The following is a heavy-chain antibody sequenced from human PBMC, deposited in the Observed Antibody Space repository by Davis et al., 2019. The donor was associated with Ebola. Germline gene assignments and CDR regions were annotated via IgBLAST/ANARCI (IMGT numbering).Heavy chain of an antibody. V-gene: IGHV4-59*01. CDR3: AKTSRRLSGMDV. J-gene: IGHJ6*02. Sequence: SETLSLTCTVSGGSISSYYWSWIRYPPGKGLEWIGYIYYSGSTNYNPSLKSRVTISVDTSKNQFSLKLSSVTAADTAVYYCAKTSRRLSGMDVWGQGTTVTVSS. CDR1: GGSISSYY. D-gene: IGHD2-2*01. CDR2: IYYSGST.